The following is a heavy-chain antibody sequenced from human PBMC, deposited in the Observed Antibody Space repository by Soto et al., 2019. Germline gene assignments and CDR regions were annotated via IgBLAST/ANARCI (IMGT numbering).Heavy chain of an antibody. V-gene: IGHV3-33*01. D-gene: IGHD4-17*01. J-gene: IGHJ4*02. Sequence: GGSLRLSCAASGFTFSSYGMHWVRQAPGKGLEWVAVIWYDGSNKYYADSVKGRFTISRDNSKNTLYLQMNSLRAEDTAVYYCARVYGGNTAPDYWGQGTLVTVSS. CDR1: GFTFSSYG. CDR2: IWYDGSNK. CDR3: ARVYGGNTAPDY.